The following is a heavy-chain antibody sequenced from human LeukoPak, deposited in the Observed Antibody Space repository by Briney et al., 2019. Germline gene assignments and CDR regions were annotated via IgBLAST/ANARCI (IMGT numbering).Heavy chain of an antibody. CDR2: IYYSGST. D-gene: IGHD3-22*01. J-gene: IGHJ4*02. CDR3: ARTLHSAYYYDSSGYYGFDY. CDR1: GGSISSYY. V-gene: IGHV4-59*01. Sequence: SETLSLTCTVSGGSISSYYWSWIRKPPGKGLEWIGYIYYSGSTNYNPSLKSRVTISVDTSKNQFSLKLSSVTAADTAVYYCARTLHSAYYYDSSGYYGFDYWGQGTLVTVSS.